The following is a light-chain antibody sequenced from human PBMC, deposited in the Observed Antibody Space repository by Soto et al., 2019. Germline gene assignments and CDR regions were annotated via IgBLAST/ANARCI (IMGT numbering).Light chain of an antibody. CDR1: SSNIGAGYD. Sequence: QSVLTQPPSVSGAPGQRVTISCTGSSSNIGAGYDVHWYRQLPGTAPKLLIFGNSNRPSGVPDRFSGSNSGTSASLAITGLQAEDEADYYCQSYDSTLNGWIFGGGTKVTVL. V-gene: IGLV1-40*01. J-gene: IGLJ2*01. CDR2: GNS. CDR3: QSYDSTLNGWI.